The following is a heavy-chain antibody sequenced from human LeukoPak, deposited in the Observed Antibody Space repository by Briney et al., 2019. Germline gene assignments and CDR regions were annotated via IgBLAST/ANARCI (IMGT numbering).Heavy chain of an antibody. CDR1: GFTFSSYA. CDR2: ISGSGGST. J-gene: IGHJ4*02. CDR3: ATPPPTYYDILTGSIFDY. V-gene: IGHV3-23*01. Sequence: GGSLRLSCAASGFTFSSYAMSWVRQAPGKGLEWVSAISGSGGSTYYADSGKGRFTISRDNSKNTLYLQMNSLRAEDTAVYYCATPPPTYYDILTGSIFDYWGQGTLVTVSS. D-gene: IGHD3-9*01.